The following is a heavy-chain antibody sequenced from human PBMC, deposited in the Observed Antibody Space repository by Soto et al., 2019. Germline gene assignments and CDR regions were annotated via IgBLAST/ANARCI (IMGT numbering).Heavy chain of an antibody. CDR2: IIPIFGTA. Sequence: QVQLVQSGAEVKKPGSSVKVSCKASGGTFSSYAISWVRQAPGQGLEWMGGIIPIFGTANYAQKFQGRVTITADESTSTAYMELSSLRSEDTAVYYCARGYCSGGSRVAEYFQHWGQGTLVTVSS. J-gene: IGHJ1*01. CDR3: ARGYCSGGSRVAEYFQH. CDR1: GGTFSSYA. D-gene: IGHD2-15*01. V-gene: IGHV1-69*01.